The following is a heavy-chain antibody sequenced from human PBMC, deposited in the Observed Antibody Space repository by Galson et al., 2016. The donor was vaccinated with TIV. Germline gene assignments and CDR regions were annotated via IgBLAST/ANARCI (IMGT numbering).Heavy chain of an antibody. CDR1: GVSFSIHG. V-gene: IGHV3-23*01. J-gene: IGHJ4*02. D-gene: IGHD3-3*01. CDR3: TTDPPICG. Sequence: SLRLSCAASGVSFSIHGMSWVRQAPGKGLEWVATISYTGTETYYPDSVKGRFTISRDTSKSTVYLQLNSLRGEDTAIYYCTTDPPICGWGQGTLVTVSS. CDR2: ISYTGTET.